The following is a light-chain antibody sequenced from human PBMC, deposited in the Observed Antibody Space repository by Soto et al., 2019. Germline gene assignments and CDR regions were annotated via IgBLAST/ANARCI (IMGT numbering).Light chain of an antibody. J-gene: IGLJ2*01. V-gene: IGLV2-14*01. Sequence: QSALTQPASVSGSPGQSITISCTGTSSDVGGYNYVSWYQQHPGKAPKLMIYDVSNRPSGVSKRFSGSKSGNPASLIISGLQAEEEADYYCCSYTSSSIRVFGGGTKLTVL. CDR1: SSDVGGYNY. CDR2: DVS. CDR3: CSYTSSSIRV.